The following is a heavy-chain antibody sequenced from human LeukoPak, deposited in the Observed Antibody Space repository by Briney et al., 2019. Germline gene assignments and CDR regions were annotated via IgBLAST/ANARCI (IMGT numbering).Heavy chain of an antibody. CDR1: GFTFSDYY. CDR3: ATDSSGRPIDAFDI. Sequence: GGSLRLSSAASGFTFSDYYMSWIRQAPGKGLEWVSYISSSGSTIYYADSVKGRFTISRDNAKNSLYLQMNSLRAEDTAVYYCATDSSGRPIDAFDIWGQGTMVTVSS. CDR2: ISSSGSTI. D-gene: IGHD6-19*01. J-gene: IGHJ3*02. V-gene: IGHV3-11*01.